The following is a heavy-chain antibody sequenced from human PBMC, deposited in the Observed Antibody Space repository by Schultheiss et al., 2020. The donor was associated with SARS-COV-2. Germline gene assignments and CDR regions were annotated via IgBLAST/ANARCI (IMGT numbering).Heavy chain of an antibody. V-gene: IGHV3-23*01. CDR1: GFTFSDYA. Sequence: GGSLRLSCAASGFTFSDYAMSWVRQSPGKGLEWVSAISGSGGRTYYADSVKGRFTISRDNSQNTLYLQMNSLRAEDTALYYCTTDLAYCGGDCYSSLYWGQGTLVTVSS. CDR3: TTDLAYCGGDCYSSLY. D-gene: IGHD2-21*01. J-gene: IGHJ4*02. CDR2: ISGSGGRT.